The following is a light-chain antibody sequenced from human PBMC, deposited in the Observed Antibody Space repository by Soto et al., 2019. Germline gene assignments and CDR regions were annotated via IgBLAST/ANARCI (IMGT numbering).Light chain of an antibody. CDR1: QTIDRY. CDR2: AAS. Sequence: IQMTQSPSSLSASIGDTVTITCRASQTIDRYLNWFQQKSGQAPKLLMNAASTLRSVVPSRFSASGSGTDFTLTISSLQPEDYATYYCQQSYNAPFNFGPGTKVDIK. V-gene: IGKV1-39*01. CDR3: QQSYNAPFN. J-gene: IGKJ3*01.